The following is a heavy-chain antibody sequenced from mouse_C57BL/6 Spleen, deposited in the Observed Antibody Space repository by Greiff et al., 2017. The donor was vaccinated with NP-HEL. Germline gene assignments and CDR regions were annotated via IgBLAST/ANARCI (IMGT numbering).Heavy chain of an antibody. V-gene: IGHV1-26*01. D-gene: IGHD4-1*02. CDR3: ARGRTTGTHFDY. J-gene: IGHJ2*01. CDR1: GYTFTDYY. Sequence: EVQLQQSGPELVKPGASVKISCKASGYTFTDYYMNWVKQSHGKSLEWIGDINPNNGGTSYNQKFKGKATLTVDKSSSTAYMELRSLTSEDSAVYYCARGRTTGTHFDYWGQGTTLTVSS. CDR2: INPNNGGT.